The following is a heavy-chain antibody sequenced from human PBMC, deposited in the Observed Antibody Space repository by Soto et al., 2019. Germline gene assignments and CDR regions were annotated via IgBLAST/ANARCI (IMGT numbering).Heavy chain of an antibody. Sequence: QVQLVESGAEVKKPGASVNVSCKASGYTFTSYDINWVRQATGQGLEWMGWMNPNSGNTGYAQKFQGRVTMTRNTSISTAYMELSSLISEDTAVYYCARGFCSGGSCYANYYYYGMDVWGQGTTVTVSS. CDR2: MNPNSGNT. D-gene: IGHD2-15*01. CDR1: GYTFTSYD. CDR3: ARGFCSGGSCYANYYYYGMDV. V-gene: IGHV1-8*01. J-gene: IGHJ6*02.